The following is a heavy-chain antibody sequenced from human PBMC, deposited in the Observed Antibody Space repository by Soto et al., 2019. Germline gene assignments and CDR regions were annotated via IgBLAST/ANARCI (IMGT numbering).Heavy chain of an antibody. CDR1: WFTVSSNY. CDR3: ARYRPEGYYYDSSGYYGFIDY. D-gene: IGHD3-22*01. Sequence: PGGSLRLSCAASWFTVSSNYMSWVRQAPGKGLEWVSVIYSGGSTYYADSVKGRFTISRDNSKNTLYLQMNSLRAEDTAVYYCARYRPEGYYYDSSGYYGFIDYWGQGTLVTVSS. J-gene: IGHJ4*02. CDR2: IYSGGST. V-gene: IGHV3-53*01.